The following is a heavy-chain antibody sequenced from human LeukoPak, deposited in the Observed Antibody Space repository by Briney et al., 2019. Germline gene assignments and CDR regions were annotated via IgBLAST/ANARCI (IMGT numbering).Heavy chain of an antibody. CDR2: IIPIFGTA. CDR3: AGASSPFPHDSSGYYQDY. D-gene: IGHD3-22*01. CDR1: GGTFSSYA. J-gene: IGHJ4*02. Sequence: ASVKVSCKASGGTFSSYAISWVRQAPGQGLEWMGGIIPIFGTANYAQKFQGRVTITADESTSTAYMELSSLRSEDTAVYYCAGASSPFPHDSSGYYQDYWGQGTLVTVSS. V-gene: IGHV1-69*13.